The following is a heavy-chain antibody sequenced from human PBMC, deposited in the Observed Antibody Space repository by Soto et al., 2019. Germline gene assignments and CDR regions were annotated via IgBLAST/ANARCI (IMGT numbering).Heavy chain of an antibody. D-gene: IGHD3-16*01. V-gene: IGHV1-69*01. CDR2: IIPNIGTA. Sequence: QVHLEQSGAEVKRPGSSVQVSCKTSGGPFSSYAISWVRQAPVQGLEWVGGIIPNIGTAAYAQKFQDRVRITADLSTNSVEMDMTNLKSDDTAVFYYVRGGGQLWNLIHNWGQGTLVTLSS. CDR1: GGPFSSYA. CDR3: VRGGGQLWNLIHN. J-gene: IGHJ1*01.